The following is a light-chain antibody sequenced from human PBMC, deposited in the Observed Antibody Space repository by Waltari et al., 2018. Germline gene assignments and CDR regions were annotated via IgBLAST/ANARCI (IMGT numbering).Light chain of an antibody. Sequence: QSALTQPPSVSGSPGQSVTISCTGTSSDIGSYNRVSWYQQPPGTAPKLMIYEVTKRPSGVPDRFSGSKSGYTASLTISGLQAEDEADYYCTSYTSSSTVVFGGGTKLTVL. CDR2: EVT. CDR1: SSDIGSYNR. CDR3: TSYTSSSTVV. J-gene: IGLJ2*01. V-gene: IGLV2-18*02.